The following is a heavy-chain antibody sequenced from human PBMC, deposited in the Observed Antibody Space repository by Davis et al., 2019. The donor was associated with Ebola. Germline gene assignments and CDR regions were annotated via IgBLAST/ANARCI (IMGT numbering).Heavy chain of an antibody. J-gene: IGHJ4*02. V-gene: IGHV1-3*01. CDR2: INAGNGVT. CDR1: GYTFTSYA. D-gene: IGHD3-22*01. Sequence: ASVKVSCKASGYTFTSYAMHWVRQAPGQRLEWMGWINAGNGVTKYSQKFQGRVTMTRDTSTSTVYMELSSLRSEDTAVYYCASSMIVVPPHYWGQGTLVTVSS. CDR3: ASSMIVVPPHY.